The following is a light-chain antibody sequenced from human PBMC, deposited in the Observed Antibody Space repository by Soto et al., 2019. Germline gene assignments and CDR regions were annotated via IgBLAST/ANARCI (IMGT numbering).Light chain of an antibody. Sequence: DIQMTQSPSSLSASVGDRVTITCRTSQSISNYLNWYQQRPGKAPKLLIHAASSLQSGVPSRFSGSESGTDFTLTISSLELEDFATYYCQQTYTTPVTFGQGTKLEIK. CDR2: AAS. J-gene: IGKJ2*01. CDR1: QSISNY. CDR3: QQTYTTPVT. V-gene: IGKV1-39*01.